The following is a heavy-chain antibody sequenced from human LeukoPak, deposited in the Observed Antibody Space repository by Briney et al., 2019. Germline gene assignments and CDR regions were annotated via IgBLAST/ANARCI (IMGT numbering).Heavy chain of an antibody. J-gene: IGHJ4*02. D-gene: IGHD6-13*01. CDR1: GFTFSSYA. CDR3: AKRKAIAAAGTYYFDY. V-gene: IGHV3-23*01. Sequence: GGSLRLSCAASGFTFSSYAMSWVRQAPGKGLEWVSAISGSGGSTYYADSVKGRFTISRDNSKSTLYLQMNSLRAEDTAVYYCAKRKAIAAAGTYYFDYWGQGTLVTVSS. CDR2: ISGSGGST.